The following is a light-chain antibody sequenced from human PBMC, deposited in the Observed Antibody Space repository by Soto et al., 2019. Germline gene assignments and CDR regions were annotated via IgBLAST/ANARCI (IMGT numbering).Light chain of an antibody. CDR2: GAS. CDR1: QSVNNNY. Sequence: VLTQSPGTLSLSPGERATLSCRASQSVNNNYLAWYQQKPGQSPRRLIYGASIRATAIPDRFSGSGSGTDFTLTISRLEPEDSAVYYCQQHSRSITFGGGTKVDI. CDR3: QQHSRSIT. J-gene: IGKJ4*01. V-gene: IGKV3-20*01.